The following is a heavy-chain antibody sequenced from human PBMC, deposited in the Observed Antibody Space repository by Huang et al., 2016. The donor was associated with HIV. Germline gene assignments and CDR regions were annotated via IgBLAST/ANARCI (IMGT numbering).Heavy chain of an antibody. D-gene: IGHD6-13*01. CDR3: VKDRGQQLSPFDS. Sequence: EVQLVDSGGGLVKAGGSVRLSCAASGFSLDSFNMFWVRQTPAKGLQWVSSISPSMSFIEYADSVKGRFSISRDNAKNSLYLQMNSLRGEDTAVYYCVKDRGQQLSPFDSWGQGTLVTVSS. CDR1: GFSLDSFN. CDR2: ISPSMSFI. V-gene: IGHV3-21*01. J-gene: IGHJ4*02.